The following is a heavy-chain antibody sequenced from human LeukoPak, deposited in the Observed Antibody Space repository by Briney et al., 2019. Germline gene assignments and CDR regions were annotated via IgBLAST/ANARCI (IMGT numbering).Heavy chain of an antibody. J-gene: IGHJ6*03. D-gene: IGHD4-23*01. V-gene: IGHV4-34*01. CDR1: GRSFSGYY. Sequence: PSETLSLTCVVYGRSFSGYYWSWIRQPPGKGLEWIGEINHSGSTNYNPSLKSRVTISVDTSKNQFSLKLSSVTAADTAVYYCARVAEIVVTYYYYYMDVWGKGTTVTVSS. CDR2: INHSGST. CDR3: ARVAEIVVTYYYYYMDV.